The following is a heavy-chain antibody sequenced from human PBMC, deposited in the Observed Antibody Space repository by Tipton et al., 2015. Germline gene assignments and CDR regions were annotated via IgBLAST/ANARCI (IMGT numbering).Heavy chain of an antibody. V-gene: IGHV3-23*01. CDR3: AKGWGNWNADY. J-gene: IGHJ4*02. CDR2: IRSNGDRT. D-gene: IGHD1-1*01. Sequence: SLRLSCAASGFTFNSYGMNWVRQAPGKGLEWVSGIRSNGDRTYYAGSVKGRFTISRDNSKNTLSLQMNSLRAEDTAVYYCAKGWGNWNADYWGQGTLVTVSS. CDR1: GFTFNSYG.